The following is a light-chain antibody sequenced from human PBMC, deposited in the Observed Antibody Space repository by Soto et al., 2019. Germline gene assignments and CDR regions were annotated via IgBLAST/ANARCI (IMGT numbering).Light chain of an antibody. CDR1: SSDVGGYNY. CDR2: DVS. J-gene: IGLJ2*01. V-gene: IGLV2-14*01. Sequence: QSALTQPASVSGSPGQSITISCTGTSSDVGGYNYVSWFQQHPGKAPKVMIYDVSNRPSGVSNRFSGSKSGSTASLTIFGLQAEDEADYYCSSYTSSTSRIFGGGTKLTVL. CDR3: SSYTSSTSRI.